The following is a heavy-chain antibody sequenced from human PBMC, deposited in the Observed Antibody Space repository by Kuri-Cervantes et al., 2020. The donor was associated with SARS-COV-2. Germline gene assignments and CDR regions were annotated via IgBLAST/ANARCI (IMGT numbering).Heavy chain of an antibody. Sequence: SETLSLTCTVSGGSISSYYWSWIRQPPGKGLEWIGSIYYSGSTYYNPSLKSRVTISIDTSKNQFSLKLSSVTAADTAVYYCARGDVVVVPAAIPLDYYYYMDVWGQGATVTVSS. J-gene: IGHJ6*03. CDR3: ARGDVVVVPAAIPLDYYYYMDV. D-gene: IGHD2-2*02. V-gene: IGHV4-59*05. CDR2: IYYSGST. CDR1: GGSISSYY.